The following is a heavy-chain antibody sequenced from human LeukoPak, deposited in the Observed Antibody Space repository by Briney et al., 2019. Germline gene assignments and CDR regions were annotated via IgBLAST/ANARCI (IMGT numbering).Heavy chain of an antibody. V-gene: IGHV3-33*01. CDR2: MCDDGHNK. Sequence: GRSLRLSCAASGFTFSTYVMHWVRQAPGKGLDWVALMCDDGHNKYYADSVKGRFTISRDNSKNTLYLQMNSLRAEDTAVYYCARDNGEWRLNWFDHWGQGTLVTVSS. CDR1: GFTFSTYV. CDR3: ARDNGEWRLNWFDH. J-gene: IGHJ5*02. D-gene: IGHD2-8*01.